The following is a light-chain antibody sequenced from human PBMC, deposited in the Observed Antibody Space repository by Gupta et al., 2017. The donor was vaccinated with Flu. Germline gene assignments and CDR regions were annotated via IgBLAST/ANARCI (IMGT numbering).Light chain of an antibody. J-gene: IGKJ1*01. CDR2: KAS. Sequence: DIQMTQSPSTLSASVGDRVTITCRASQSVSTWLAWYQQKPGKAPKLLIYKASSLESGVPSRFSGSGDGTEFTLTISSLQPDDFATYYCQQYNDYSPETFGQGTKVEV. V-gene: IGKV1-5*03. CDR1: QSVSTW. CDR3: QQYNDYSPET.